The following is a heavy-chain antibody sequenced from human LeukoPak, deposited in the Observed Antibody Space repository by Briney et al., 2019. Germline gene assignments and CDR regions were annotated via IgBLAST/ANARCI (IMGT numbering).Heavy chain of an antibody. CDR3: AKDRTYFDY. Sequence: GGSLRLSCAASGFTFSSYTMSWVRQAPGKGLEWVSTITTSGGSTYYADSVKGRFTISRDNSKNTLYLQMNSLRAGDTAVYYCAKDRTYFDYWGQGTLVTVSS. CDR2: ITTSGGST. V-gene: IGHV3-23*01. D-gene: IGHD1-14*01. CDR1: GFTFSSYT. J-gene: IGHJ4*02.